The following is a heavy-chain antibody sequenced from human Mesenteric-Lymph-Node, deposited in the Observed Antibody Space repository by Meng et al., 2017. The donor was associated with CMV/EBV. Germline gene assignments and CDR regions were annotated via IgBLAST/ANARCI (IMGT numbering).Heavy chain of an antibody. D-gene: IGHD6-13*01. CDR2: IYPGDSDT. CDR3: ARPYPRSSSWSFYFDY. CDR1: GYSFTSYW. V-gene: IGHV5-51*01. Sequence: GESLKISCQASGYSFTSYWIAWVRQMPGEGLEWVGIIYPGDSDTRYSPSFQGQVTISADKSITTAYLQWSSLKASDTAIYYCARPYPRSSSWSFYFDYWGQGTLVTVSS. J-gene: IGHJ4*02.